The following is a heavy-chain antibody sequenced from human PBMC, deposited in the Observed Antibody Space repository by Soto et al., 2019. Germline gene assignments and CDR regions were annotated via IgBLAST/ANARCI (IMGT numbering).Heavy chain of an antibody. Sequence: ASVKVSCKASGYSFTGNSMHWVRQAPGQGLEWMGWINPNNGGTNYAQKFQGWVTMTRDTSVSTAYMDLNRLKSDDTAVYYCARVFKYYYDSSGYYSDAFDIWGQGTMVTVSS. CDR1: GYSFTGNS. J-gene: IGHJ3*02. CDR2: INPNNGGT. CDR3: ARVFKYYYDSSGYYSDAFDI. V-gene: IGHV1-2*04. D-gene: IGHD3-22*01.